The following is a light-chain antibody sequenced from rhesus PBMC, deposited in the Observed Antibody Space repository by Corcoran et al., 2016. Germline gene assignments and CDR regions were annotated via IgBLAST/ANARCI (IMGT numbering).Light chain of an antibody. J-gene: IGKJ4*01. Sequence: DIQMTQSPSSLSASVGDRVTITCRASENVNNYLNWYQQKPGKAPKLLIYKASTLQRGVPSRFSGSGSVTDYTFTISSLQPEDVATYYCQHGYGTPLTFGGGTKVELK. CDR2: KAS. CDR3: QHGYGTPLT. CDR1: ENVNNY. V-gene: IGKV1-74*01.